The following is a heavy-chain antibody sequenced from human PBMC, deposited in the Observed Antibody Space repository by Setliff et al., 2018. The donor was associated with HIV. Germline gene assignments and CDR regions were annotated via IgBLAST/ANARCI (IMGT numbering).Heavy chain of an antibody. V-gene: IGHV4-39*07. CDR2: IFYSGST. Sequence: SETLSLTCTVSGGSISGSSYYWGWIRQPPGKGLEWIGSIFYSGSTYYNPSLKSRVSISLDTSKNQFSLKLRSVTAADTAVYYCATSDRRDLKPDYWGQGTLVTVSS. J-gene: IGHJ4*02. D-gene: IGHD2-2*01. CDR1: GGSISGSSYY. CDR3: ATSDRRDLKPDY.